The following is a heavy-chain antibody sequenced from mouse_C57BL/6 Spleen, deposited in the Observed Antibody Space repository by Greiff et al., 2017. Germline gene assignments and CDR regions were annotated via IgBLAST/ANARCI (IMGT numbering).Heavy chain of an antibody. D-gene: IGHD2-10*01. CDR1: GFSLTSYG. CDR2: IWGGGST. Sequence: QVQLKESGPGLVAPSQSLSITCTVSGFSLTSYGVAWVRQPPGKGLEWLGVIWGGGSTNYNSALMSRLSISKDNSKSQVFLKMNSLQTDDTAMYYCAKHIPSYPFAYWGQGTLVTVSA. CDR3: AKHIPSYPFAY. J-gene: IGHJ3*01. V-gene: IGHV2-9*01.